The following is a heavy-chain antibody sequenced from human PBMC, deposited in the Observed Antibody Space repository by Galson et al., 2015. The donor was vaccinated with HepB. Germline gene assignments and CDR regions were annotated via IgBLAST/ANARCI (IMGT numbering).Heavy chain of an antibody. CDR2: FDPEDGET. J-gene: IGHJ4*02. CDR1: GYTLTELS. CDR3: ATDNRGGYYFDY. Sequence: SVKVSCKVSGYTLTELSMHWVRQAPGKGLEWMGGFDPEDGETIYAQKFQGRVTMTEDTSTDTAYMELSSLRSEDTAVYYCATDNRGGYYFDYWGQGTLVTVSS. D-gene: IGHD1-26*01. V-gene: IGHV1-24*01.